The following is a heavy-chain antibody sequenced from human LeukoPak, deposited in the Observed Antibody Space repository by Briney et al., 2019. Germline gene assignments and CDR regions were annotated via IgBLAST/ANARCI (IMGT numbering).Heavy chain of an antibody. D-gene: IGHD1-14*01. CDR1: GGSISSYY. CDR3: ARSLGMESYYYYGMDV. V-gene: IGHV4-4*07. Sequence: PSETLSPTCTVSGGSISSYYWSWIRQPAGKGLEWIGRIYTTGSTNYNPSLKSRVTMSVDTSKNQFSLKLSSVPAADTAVYYCARSLGMESYYYYGMDVWGQGTTVTVSS. CDR2: IYTTGST. J-gene: IGHJ6*02.